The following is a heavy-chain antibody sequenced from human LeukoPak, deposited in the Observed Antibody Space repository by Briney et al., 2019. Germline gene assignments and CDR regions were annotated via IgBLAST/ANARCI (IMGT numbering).Heavy chain of an antibody. CDR1: AFTFSEYA. Sequence: GGSLRLACSASAFTFSEYAMFWVRQAPGKGLEWVSSISRSSSSIYYADSVKGRFTISRDNAKNSLYLQMNSLRAEDTAVYYCARGPTMKMDVWGKGTTVTVSS. CDR3: ARGPTMKMDV. D-gene: IGHD3-22*01. CDR2: ISRSSSSI. J-gene: IGHJ6*04. V-gene: IGHV3-21*01.